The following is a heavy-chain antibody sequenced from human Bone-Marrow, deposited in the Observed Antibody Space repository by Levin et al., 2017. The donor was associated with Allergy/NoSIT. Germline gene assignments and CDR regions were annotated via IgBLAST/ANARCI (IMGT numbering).Heavy chain of an antibody. Sequence: KASETLSLTCAVYGGSFSGYYWTWIRQPPGKGLEWIGEMNLSGNTNYNPSLKSRVTISVDTSKSQVSLKLRSVTAADTAVYFCARGASGNYYNRKYYYMDVWAKGTTVTVSS. CDR2: MNLSGNT. J-gene: IGHJ6*03. D-gene: IGHD3-10*01. CDR1: GGSFSGYY. CDR3: ARGASGNYYNRKYYYMDV. V-gene: IGHV4-34*01.